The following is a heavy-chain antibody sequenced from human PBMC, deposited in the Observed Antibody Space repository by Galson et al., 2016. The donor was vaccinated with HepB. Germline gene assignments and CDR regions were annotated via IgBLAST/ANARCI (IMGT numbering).Heavy chain of an antibody. J-gene: IGHJ4*02. CDR3: AKDRFGWYGYYFDY. V-gene: IGHV3-23*01. CDR2: ISANGDGT. CDR1: GFTFSNYA. D-gene: IGHD6-19*01. Sequence: SLRLSCAASGFTFSNYAMSWVRQAPGKGLEWVSAISANGDGTYYADSVKGRFTFSRDNSKNTLYLQMNSLRGEDTAAYYCAKDRFGWYGYYFDYWGQGTLVTVSS.